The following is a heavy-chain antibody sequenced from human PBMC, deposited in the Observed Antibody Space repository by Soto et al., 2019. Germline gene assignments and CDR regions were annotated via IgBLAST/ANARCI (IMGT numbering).Heavy chain of an antibody. Sequence: GGSLRLSCAASGFTFSNAWMSWVHQAPGKGLEWVGRIKSKTDGGTTDYAAPVKGRFTISRDDSKNTLYLQMNSLKTEDTAVYYCTTNYYGSGSYAFDIWGQGTMVTVSS. J-gene: IGHJ3*02. CDR3: TTNYYGSGSYAFDI. CDR1: GFTFSNAW. D-gene: IGHD3-10*01. CDR2: IKSKTDGGTT. V-gene: IGHV3-15*01.